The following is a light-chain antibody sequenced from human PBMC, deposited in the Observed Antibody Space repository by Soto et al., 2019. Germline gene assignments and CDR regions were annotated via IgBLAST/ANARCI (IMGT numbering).Light chain of an antibody. CDR1: QSISSW. V-gene: IGKV1-5*01. CDR2: DAS. CDR3: QQYGSSGT. Sequence: DIQMTQSPSTLSGSVGDRVTITCRASQSISSWLAWYQQKPGKAPKLLVYDASTLQSGVASRFSGSGSGTDFTLTISRLEPEDFAVYYCQQYGSSGTFGQGTKVDI. J-gene: IGKJ1*01.